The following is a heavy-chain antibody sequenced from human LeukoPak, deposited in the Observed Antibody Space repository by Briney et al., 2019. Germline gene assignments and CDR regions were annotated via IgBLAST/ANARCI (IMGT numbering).Heavy chain of an antibody. J-gene: IGHJ6*02. CDR1: GYTFTSYG. CDR3: AREGTLGGRPADYEYYYYYGMDV. Sequence: ASVKVSCKASGYTFTSYGISWVRQAPGQGLAWMGWISAYNGNTNYAQRLQGRVTMATDTSTSTAYMELRSLRSDDTAVYYCAREGTLGGRPADYEYYYYYGMDVWGQGTTVTVSS. CDR2: ISAYNGNT. V-gene: IGHV1-18*01. D-gene: IGHD4/OR15-4a*01.